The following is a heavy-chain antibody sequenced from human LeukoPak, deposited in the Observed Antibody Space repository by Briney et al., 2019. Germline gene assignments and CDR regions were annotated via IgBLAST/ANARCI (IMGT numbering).Heavy chain of an antibody. CDR2: IDWDDDK. Sequence: SGPTLLNPTQTLTLTCTFSGFSLSTSGMCVGWIRQPPGKALEWLARIDWDDDKYYSTSLKTRLTISKDTSKNQVVLTMTNMDPVDTATYYCARTRGYGDSERVGAFDIWGQGTMVTVSS. J-gene: IGHJ3*02. D-gene: IGHD4-17*01. CDR1: GFSLSTSGMC. CDR3: ARTRGYGDSERVGAFDI. V-gene: IGHV2-70*11.